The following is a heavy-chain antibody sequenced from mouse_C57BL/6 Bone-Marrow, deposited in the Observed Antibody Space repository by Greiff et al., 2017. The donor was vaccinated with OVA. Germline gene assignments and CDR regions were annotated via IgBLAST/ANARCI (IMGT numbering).Heavy chain of an antibody. V-gene: IGHV5-6*01. J-gene: IGHJ4*01. CDR1: GFTFSSYG. Sequence: EVKLVESGGDLVKPGGSLKLSCAASGFTFSSYGMSWVRQTPDKRLEWVATISSGGSYTYSPDSVKGRFTISRDNAKNTLYLQMSSLKSEDTAMYYCARQSLNWDAMDYWGQGTSVTVSS. CDR3: ARQSLNWDAMDY. CDR2: ISSGGSYT. D-gene: IGHD4-1*02.